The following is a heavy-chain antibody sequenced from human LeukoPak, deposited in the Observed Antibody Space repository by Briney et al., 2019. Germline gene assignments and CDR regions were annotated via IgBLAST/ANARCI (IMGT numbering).Heavy chain of an antibody. V-gene: IGHV4-61*01. CDR3: ARGATTYDY. CDR1: GGSISSSSYY. CDR2: IYYSGST. Sequence: SETLSLTCTVSGGSISSSSYYWSWIRQPPGKGLEWIGYIYYSGSTNYNPSLKSRVTISVDTSKNQFSLKLSSVTAADTAVYYCARGATTYDYWGQGTLVTVSS. J-gene: IGHJ4*02. D-gene: IGHD1-26*01.